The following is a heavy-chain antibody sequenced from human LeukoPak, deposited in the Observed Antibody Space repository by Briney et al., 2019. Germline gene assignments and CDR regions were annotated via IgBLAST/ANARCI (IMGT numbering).Heavy chain of an antibody. CDR2: ISSSSSTI. V-gene: IGHV3-48*02. Sequence: PGGSLRLSCAASGXTFSSYSMNWVRQAPGKGLEWVSYISSSSSTIYYADSVQGRFTISRDNAKNSLYLQLNSLRDEDTAAYYCARAYYYGSGIYHLDYWGQGTLVTVSS. CDR3: ARAYYYGSGIYHLDY. CDR1: GXTFSSYS. J-gene: IGHJ4*02. D-gene: IGHD3-10*01.